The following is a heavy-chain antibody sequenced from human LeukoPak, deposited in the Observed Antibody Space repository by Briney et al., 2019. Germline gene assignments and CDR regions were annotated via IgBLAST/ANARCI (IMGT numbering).Heavy chain of an antibody. Sequence: GASVKVSCKASGYTFTGYYMHWVRQAPGQGLEWMGWINPNSGGTNYAQKFQGRVTMTRDTSISTAYMELSRLRSDDTAVYYCARSTYYYDSSGYSPGDYWGQGTLVTVSS. CDR2: INPNSGGT. J-gene: IGHJ4*02. D-gene: IGHD3-22*01. CDR3: ARSTYYYDSSGYSPGDY. CDR1: GYTFTGYY. V-gene: IGHV1-2*02.